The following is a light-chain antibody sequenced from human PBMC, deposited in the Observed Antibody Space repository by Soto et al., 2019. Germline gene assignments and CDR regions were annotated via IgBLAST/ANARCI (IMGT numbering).Light chain of an antibody. J-gene: IGKJ5*01. CDR2: GAS. CDR1: QSVSGN. Sequence: EIVRTQSPATLSVSPGERAALSCRASQSVSGNLAWYPQTPGQAPRLLIYGASTRATGIPARFSGSGFGTECTLTISSMKSEDFAVYYCQKYNYRPPAFGQGTRLEIK. V-gene: IGKV3-15*01. CDR3: QKYNYRPPA.